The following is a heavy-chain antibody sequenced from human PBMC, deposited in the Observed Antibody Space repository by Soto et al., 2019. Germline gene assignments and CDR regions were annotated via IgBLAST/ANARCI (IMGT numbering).Heavy chain of an antibody. J-gene: IGHJ5*02. V-gene: IGHV3-30-3*01. CDR1: GFTFSSYA. D-gene: IGHD3-16*01. CDR2: ISYDGSNK. CDR3: ARGFSSRDYVWGSYCHLDP. Sequence: QVQLVESGGGVVQPGRSLRLSCAASGFTFSSYAMHWVRQAPGKGLEWVAVISYDGSNKYYADSVKGRFTISRDNSKNTLYLQMNSLRAEDTAVYYCARGFSSRDYVWGSYCHLDPLGQGTLVTVSS.